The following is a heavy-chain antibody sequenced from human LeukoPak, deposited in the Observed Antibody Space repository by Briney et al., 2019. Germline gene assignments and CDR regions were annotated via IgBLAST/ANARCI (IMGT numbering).Heavy chain of an antibody. CDR1: GGSFSGYY. CDR2: INHSGST. D-gene: IGHD3-16*02. CDR3: ARAPMGVTFGGVIALYYFDY. Sequence: SETLSLTCAVYGGSFSGYYWSWTCQPPGKGLEWIGEINHSGSTNYNPSLKSRVTISVDTSKNQFSLKLSSVTAADTAVYYCARAPMGVTFGGVIALYYFDYWGQGTLVTVSS. V-gene: IGHV4-34*01. J-gene: IGHJ4*02.